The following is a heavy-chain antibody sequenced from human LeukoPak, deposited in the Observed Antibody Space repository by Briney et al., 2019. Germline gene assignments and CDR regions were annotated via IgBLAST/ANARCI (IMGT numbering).Heavy chain of an antibody. V-gene: IGHV4-61*01. Sequence: PSQTLSLTCTVSGGSISTGSYFWSWIRQPPGKELEWIVYIYYSGSTNYNPSLKSRVTISIDTSKNQFSLKLSSVTAADTAVYYCARGTEKANHDAFDIWGQGTMVTVSS. D-gene: IGHD3/OR15-3a*01. CDR1: GGSISTGSYF. CDR2: IYYSGST. CDR3: ARGTEKANHDAFDI. J-gene: IGHJ3*02.